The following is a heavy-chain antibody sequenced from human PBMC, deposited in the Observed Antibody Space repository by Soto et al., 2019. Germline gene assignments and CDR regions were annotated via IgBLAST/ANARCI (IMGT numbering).Heavy chain of an antibody. CDR2: ISSSSSYI. CDR3: ARDRGQQRLRWFDP. CDR1: GFTFSSYS. J-gene: IGHJ5*02. Sequence: EVQLVESGGGLVKPGGSLRLSCAASGFTFSSYSMNWVRQAPGKGLEWVSSISSSSSYIYYADSVKGRFTISRDNAKNSLYLQMNSLRAEDTAVYYCARDRGQQRLRWFDPWGQGTLVTVSS. D-gene: IGHD6-13*01. V-gene: IGHV3-21*01.